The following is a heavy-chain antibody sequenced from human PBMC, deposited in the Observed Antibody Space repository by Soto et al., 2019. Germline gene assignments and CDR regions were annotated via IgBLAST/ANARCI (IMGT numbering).Heavy chain of an antibody. V-gene: IGHV1-2*04. CDR2: INPNSGGT. D-gene: IGHD2-2*01. Sequence: ASVKVSCKASGYTFTGYYMHWVRQAPGQGREWMGWINPNSGGTNYAQKFQGWVTMTRDTSISTAYMELSRLRSDDTAVYYCARGAIVVVPAAPYWADYYGMDVWGQGTTVTVSS. CDR3: ARGAIVVVPAAPYWADYYGMDV. CDR1: GYTFTGYY. J-gene: IGHJ6*02.